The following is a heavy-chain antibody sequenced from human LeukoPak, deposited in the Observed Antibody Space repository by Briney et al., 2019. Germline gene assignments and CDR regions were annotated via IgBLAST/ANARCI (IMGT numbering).Heavy chain of an antibody. V-gene: IGHV4-39*07. D-gene: IGHD4-23*01. Sequence: PSETLSLTCTVSGGSIRSGSYYWRWIRQPPGKGLEWIGEINHSGSTNYNPSLKSRVTISVDTSKNQFSLKLSSVTAADTAVYYCARTTVVTPSAFDIWGQGTMVTVSS. J-gene: IGHJ3*02. CDR2: INHSGST. CDR3: ARTTVVTPSAFDI. CDR1: GGSIRSGSYY.